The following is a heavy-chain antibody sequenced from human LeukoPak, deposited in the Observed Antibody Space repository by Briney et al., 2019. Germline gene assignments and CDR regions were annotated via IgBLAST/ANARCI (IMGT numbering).Heavy chain of an antibody. CDR3: ARHWKPIYYYDNLRRRGFDY. Sequence: SETLSLTCAVYGGSFSGYYWSWIRQPPGKGLEWIGEINHSGSTNYNPSLKSRVTISVDTSKNQFSLKLNSVTAADTAVYYCARHWKPIYYYDNLRRRGFDYWGQGTLVTVSA. V-gene: IGHV4-34*01. J-gene: IGHJ4*02. CDR2: INHSGST. D-gene: IGHD3-22*01. CDR1: GGSFSGYY.